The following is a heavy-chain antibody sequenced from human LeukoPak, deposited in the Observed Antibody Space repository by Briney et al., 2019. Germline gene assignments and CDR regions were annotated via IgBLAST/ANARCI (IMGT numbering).Heavy chain of an antibody. CDR3: ARDLGYDSSGYYRTPAYFDY. CDR1: GYTFSSYG. CDR2: ISPRNSNT. Sequence: ASVKVSCKASGYTFSSYGISWVRQAPGQGLAWMGWISPRNSNTNYAQKLQGRVTMTTDTSTSTAYMELRSLRSDDTAVYYCARDLGYDSSGYYRTPAYFDYWGQGTLVTVSS. V-gene: IGHV1-18*01. D-gene: IGHD3-22*01. J-gene: IGHJ4*02.